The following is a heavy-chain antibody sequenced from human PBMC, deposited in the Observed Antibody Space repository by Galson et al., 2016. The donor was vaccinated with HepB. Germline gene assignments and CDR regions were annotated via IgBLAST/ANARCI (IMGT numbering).Heavy chain of an antibody. J-gene: IGHJ6*04. CDR3: ARDGCSTTTCYSDYYYYHGLDV. CDR2: ISGSGRTI. Sequence: SLRLSCAASGFTFSDYYMSWIRQAPGKGLEWISYISGSGRTIYYPDSMRGRSTVSRDNAKNSLFLQLNSLRAEDTAVYYCARDGCSTTTCYSDYYYYHGLDVWGKGTTVTVSS. D-gene: IGHD2-2*01. CDR1: GFTFSDYY. V-gene: IGHV3-11*01.